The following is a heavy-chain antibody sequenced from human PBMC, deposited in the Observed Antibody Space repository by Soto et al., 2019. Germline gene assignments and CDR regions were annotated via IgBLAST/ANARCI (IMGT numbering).Heavy chain of an antibody. Sequence: SETLSLTCTVSGGSISSYYWSWIRQPPGKGLEWIGYIYYSGSTNYNPSLKSRVTISVDTSKNQFSLKLSSVTAADTAVYYCARDRDSSGWYGSFDYWGQGTLVTVSS. CDR2: IYYSGST. CDR1: GGSISSYY. J-gene: IGHJ4*02. D-gene: IGHD6-19*01. V-gene: IGHV4-59*01. CDR3: ARDRDSSGWYGSFDY.